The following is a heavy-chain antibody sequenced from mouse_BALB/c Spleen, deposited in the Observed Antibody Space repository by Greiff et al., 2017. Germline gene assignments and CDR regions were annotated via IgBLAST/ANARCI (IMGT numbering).Heavy chain of an antibody. J-gene: IGHJ4*01. CDR1: GFTFSSYA. Sequence: EVQLVESGGGLVKPGGSLKLSCAASGFTFSSYAMSWVRQTPEKRLEWVASICSGGSTYYQDSVKDRITISRDNARNILYLQMSSMMSEDTAMYYCARGNYEDAMDYGGRGTSDTVSS. D-gene: IGHD1-1*01. CDR2: ICSGGST. CDR3: ARGNYEDAMDY. V-gene: IGHV5-6-5*01.